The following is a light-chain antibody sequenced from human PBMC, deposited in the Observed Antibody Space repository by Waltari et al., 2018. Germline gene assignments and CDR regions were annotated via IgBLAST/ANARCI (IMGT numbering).Light chain of an antibody. CDR2: DTS. CDR1: LNVNNF. CDR3: QQRHSWPLT. Sequence: ETVLTQSPVTLSLSPGERATISCRASLNVNNFLAWYQQKPGQAPRLLIYDTSNRATGIPARFSGSGSGTDFTLTISSREPEDFAVYYCQQRHSWPLTFGGGTKVEIK. J-gene: IGKJ4*01. V-gene: IGKV3-11*01.